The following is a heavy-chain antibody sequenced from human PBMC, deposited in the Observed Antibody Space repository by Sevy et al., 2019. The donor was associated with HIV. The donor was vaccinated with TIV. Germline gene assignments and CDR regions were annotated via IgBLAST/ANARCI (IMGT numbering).Heavy chain of an antibody. Sequence: GGSLRLSCAASGFTFSRYWMSWVRQAPGKGLEWVANIKQDGSEKDYLDSMKARFTISRDNAKNSVYLQINSLIAEDTAVYYCARIGYSSSSWDFWGQGTLVTVSS. D-gene: IGHD6-6*01. J-gene: IGHJ1*01. CDR3: ARIGYSSSSWDF. CDR1: GFTFSRYW. V-gene: IGHV3-7*01. CDR2: IKQDGSEK.